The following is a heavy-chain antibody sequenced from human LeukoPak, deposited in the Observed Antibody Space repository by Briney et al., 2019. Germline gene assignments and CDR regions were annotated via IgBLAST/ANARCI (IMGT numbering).Heavy chain of an antibody. CDR2: INHSGST. CDR1: GGSFSDYY. Sequence: PSETLSLTCGVFGGSFSDYYWSWIRQPPGKGLEWIGEINHSGSTNYNPSLKSRVTISVDTSKNQFSLKLSSVTAADTAVYYCARGEWRNFDYWGQGTLVTVSS. D-gene: IGHD3-3*01. J-gene: IGHJ4*02. CDR3: ARGEWRNFDY. V-gene: IGHV4-34*01.